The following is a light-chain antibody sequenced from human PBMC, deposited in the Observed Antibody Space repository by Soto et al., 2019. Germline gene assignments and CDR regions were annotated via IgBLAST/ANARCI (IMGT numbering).Light chain of an antibody. CDR1: QNIGTY. CDR2: DAS. CDR3: HQRTNWPIT. J-gene: IGKJ5*01. Sequence: ETVLTQSPASLSLSPGERATLSCSARQNIGTYLAWYQQKPGQAPRLLIYDASNRATGIPARFSGSGSGTDFTLTISSLEPEDFAVYYCHQRTNWPITFGQGTRLEI. V-gene: IGKV3-11*01.